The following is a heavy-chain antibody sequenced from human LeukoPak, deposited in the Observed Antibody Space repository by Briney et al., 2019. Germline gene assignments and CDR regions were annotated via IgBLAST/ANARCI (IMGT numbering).Heavy chain of an antibody. J-gene: IGHJ5*02. CDR2: IYYSGST. CDR1: GGSISSSSYY. CDR3: ASSIFGVVIPFDP. V-gene: IGHV4-39*01. D-gene: IGHD3-3*01. Sequence: SETLSLTCTVSGGSISSSSYYWGWIRQPPGKGLEWIGSIYYSGSTYYNPSLKSRVTISVDTSKNQFSLKLSSVTAADTAVYYCASSIFGVVIPFDPWGQGTLVTVSS.